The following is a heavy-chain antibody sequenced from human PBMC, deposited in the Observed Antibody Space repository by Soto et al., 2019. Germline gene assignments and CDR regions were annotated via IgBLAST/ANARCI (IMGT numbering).Heavy chain of an antibody. CDR1: GGTFSSYA. CDR2: IIPIFGTA. J-gene: IGHJ4*02. Sequence: QVQLVQSGAEVKKPGSSVKVSCKASGGTFSSYAISWVRQAPGQGLEWMGGIIPIFGTANYAQKFQGRVTIPADEATSTAYMELSSLRSEDTAVYYGARSSGYYYGGDWRFDYWGQGTLVTVSS. D-gene: IGHD3-22*01. V-gene: IGHV1-69*01. CDR3: ARSSGYYYGGDWRFDY.